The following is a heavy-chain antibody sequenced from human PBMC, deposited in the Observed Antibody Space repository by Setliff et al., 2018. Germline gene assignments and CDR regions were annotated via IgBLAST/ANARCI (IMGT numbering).Heavy chain of an antibody. Sequence: LRLSCAASGITFRNYGMNWVRQAPGKGLEWLSYISSSSSTIYYADSVKGRFTISRDNAKNALYLQMNSLRAEDTAVYYCATNPRKGRSGGYYYDDPYYYYMDVWGKGTTVTVSS. CDR1: GITFRNYG. D-gene: IGHD3-22*01. V-gene: IGHV3-48*01. J-gene: IGHJ6*03. CDR2: ISSSSSTI. CDR3: ATNPRKGRSGGYYYDDPYYYYMDV.